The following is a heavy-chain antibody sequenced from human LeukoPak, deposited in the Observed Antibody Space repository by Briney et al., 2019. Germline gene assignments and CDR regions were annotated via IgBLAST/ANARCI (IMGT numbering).Heavy chain of an antibody. V-gene: IGHV1-18*01. CDR1: GYTCANYG. D-gene: IGHD3-22*01. CDR3: ARVGLDYYDSSGNSFDY. Sequence: ASVKVSCKASGYTCANYGFSWVRQAPGQGLEWLGWISPYNGNTSYAQKVQGRVTMTTDTSTSTAYMELRSLRSDDTAVYYCARVGLDYYDSSGNSFDYWGQGTLVTVPS. CDR2: ISPYNGNT. J-gene: IGHJ4*02.